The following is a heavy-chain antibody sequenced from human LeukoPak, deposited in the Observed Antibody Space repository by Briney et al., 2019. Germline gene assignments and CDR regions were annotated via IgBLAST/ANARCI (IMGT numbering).Heavy chain of an antibody. Sequence: GGSLRLSCAASGLTFSSYAMSWVRQAPGKGLEWVSAISGGGDSTYYADSVKGRFTVSRDNSKNTLYLQMNSLRAEDTAVYHCASLSRAPWGQGTLVTVSS. V-gene: IGHV3-23*01. J-gene: IGHJ5*02. CDR3: ASLSRAP. CDR1: GLTFSSYA. CDR2: ISGGGDST.